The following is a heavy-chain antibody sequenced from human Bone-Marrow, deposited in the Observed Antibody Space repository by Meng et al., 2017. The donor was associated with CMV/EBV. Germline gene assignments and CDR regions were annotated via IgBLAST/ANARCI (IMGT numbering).Heavy chain of an antibody. CDR2: INHSGST. Sequence: SFIGYYWSWIRQPPGKGLEWIGEINHSGSTNYNPSLKSRVTISVDTSKNQFSLKLSSVTAADTAVYYCARSYDGRIVVVPAAKSWFDPWGQGTLVTVSS. D-gene: IGHD2-2*01. J-gene: IGHJ5*02. CDR3: ARSYDGRIVVVPAAKSWFDP. CDR1: SFIGYY. V-gene: IGHV4-34*01.